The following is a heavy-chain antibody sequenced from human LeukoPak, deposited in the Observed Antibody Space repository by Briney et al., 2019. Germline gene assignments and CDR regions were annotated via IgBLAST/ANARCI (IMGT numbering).Heavy chain of an antibody. CDR2: INPSGGST. V-gene: IGHV1-46*01. CDR1: GYTFTSYY. CDR3: ARHSSWGFWSGYYDDY. J-gene: IGHJ4*02. D-gene: IGHD3-3*01. Sequence: GASVKVSCKASGYTFTSYYMHWVRQAPGQGHEWMGIINPSGGSTSYAQKFQGRVTMTRDTSTSTVYMELSSLRSEDTAVYYCARHSSWGFWSGYYDDYWGQGTLVTVSS.